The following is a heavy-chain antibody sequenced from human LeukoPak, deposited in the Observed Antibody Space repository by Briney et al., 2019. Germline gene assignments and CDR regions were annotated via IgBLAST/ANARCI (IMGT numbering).Heavy chain of an antibody. CDR3: ARADGYNDPVDY. CDR2: INPNSGGT. CDR1: GGTFISYA. Sequence: ASVKVSCKASGGTFISYAISWVRQAPGQGLEWMGRINPNSGGTNYAQKFQGRVTMTRDTSISTAYMELSRLRSDDTAVYYCARADGYNDPVDYWGQGTLVTVSS. D-gene: IGHD5-24*01. V-gene: IGHV1-2*06. J-gene: IGHJ4*02.